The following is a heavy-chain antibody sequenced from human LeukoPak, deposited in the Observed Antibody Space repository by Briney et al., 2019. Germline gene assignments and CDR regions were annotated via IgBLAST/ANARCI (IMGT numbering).Heavy chain of an antibody. Sequence: GGSLILSCAPSGFTVSSNYMSWVRQAPGKGLEWVSVIYSGGDTFYADSVKGRFTISRDNSKNTLYLQMNSLRAEDTAVYYCAAKVELRSNGPYFNSWGQGTLVTVSS. D-gene: IGHD1-7*01. J-gene: IGHJ4*02. CDR3: AAKVELRSNGPYFNS. CDR2: IYSGGDT. CDR1: GFTVSSNY. V-gene: IGHV3-53*01.